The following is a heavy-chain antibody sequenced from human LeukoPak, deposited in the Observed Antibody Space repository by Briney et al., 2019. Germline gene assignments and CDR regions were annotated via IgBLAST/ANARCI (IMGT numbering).Heavy chain of an antibody. CDR2: IYSGSS. D-gene: IGHD6-19*01. Sequence: SETLSLTCAVSGVSISSYYWCWIRQSLGQGLESIGYIYSGSSDYNPSLKSRVTISVDTSKNQFSLNLSSVTATDTAVYYCARAYSSGWYYFEYWGQGTLVTVSS. CDR3: ARAYSSGWYYFEY. V-gene: IGHV4-59*08. CDR1: GVSISSYY. J-gene: IGHJ4*02.